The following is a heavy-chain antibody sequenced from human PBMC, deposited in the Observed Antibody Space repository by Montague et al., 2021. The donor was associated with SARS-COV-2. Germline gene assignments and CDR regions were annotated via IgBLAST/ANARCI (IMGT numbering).Heavy chain of an antibody. D-gene: IGHD2-15*01. Sequence: TLSLTCTVSGGSISSVNYEWSWIREPPGKGLEWMGYIYYSGSTYYNSSLKSRVAMSVDTSRNQFFPNLSSVTAADTAVYYFAREVPGGYCTGGSCEEGAFDVWGQGTMVTVSS. J-gene: IGHJ3*01. CDR1: GGSISSVNYE. CDR3: AREVPGGYCTGGSCEEGAFDV. CDR2: IYYSGST. V-gene: IGHV4-30-4*01.